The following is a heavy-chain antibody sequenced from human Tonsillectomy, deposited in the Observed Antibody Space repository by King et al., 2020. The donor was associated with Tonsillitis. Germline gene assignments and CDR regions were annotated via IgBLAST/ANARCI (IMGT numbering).Heavy chain of an antibody. CDR3: AREDGYCSSTSCYFGYFQH. Sequence: QLVQSGAEVKKPGASVKVSCKASGYTFTSYGISWVRQAPGQGLEWMGWISAYNGNTNYAQKLQGRVTMTTDTYTSTAYMELRSLRYDDTAVYYCAREDGYCSSTSCYFGYFQHWGQGTLVTVSS. CDR2: ISAYNGNT. CDR1: GYTFTSYG. V-gene: IGHV1-18*04. D-gene: IGHD2-2*03. J-gene: IGHJ1*01.